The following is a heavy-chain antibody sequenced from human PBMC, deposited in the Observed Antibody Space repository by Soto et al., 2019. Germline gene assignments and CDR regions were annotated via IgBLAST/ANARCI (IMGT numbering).Heavy chain of an antibody. Sequence: QVQLVQSGAEVKKPGSSVKVSCKASGGTFSSYAISWVRQAPGQGLEWMGGIIPIFGTANYAQKFQGRVTITADESTSTAYMELSRLRSEDTAVYYCARVYSSSSDQYDPPAYYYYGMDVWGQGTTVTVSS. CDR2: IIPIFGTA. CDR1: GGTFSSYA. V-gene: IGHV1-69*01. CDR3: ARVYSSSSDQYDPPAYYYYGMDV. D-gene: IGHD6-6*01. J-gene: IGHJ6*02.